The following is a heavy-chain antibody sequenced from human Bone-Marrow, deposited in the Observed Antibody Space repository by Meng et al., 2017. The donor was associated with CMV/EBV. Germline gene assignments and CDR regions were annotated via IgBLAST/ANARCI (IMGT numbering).Heavy chain of an antibody. CDR2: ISSDGSNK. J-gene: IGHJ4*02. Sequence: SFAAPGFTFSSYAMHPVRQAPGKGLEWVAVISSDGSNKYYADSVKGRFTISRDNSKNTLYLQMNSLRAEDTAVYYCARKPELVGFDYWGQGTLVTVSS. CDR3: ARKPELVGFDY. D-gene: IGHD6-6*01. CDR1: GFTFSSYA. V-gene: IGHV3-30*04.